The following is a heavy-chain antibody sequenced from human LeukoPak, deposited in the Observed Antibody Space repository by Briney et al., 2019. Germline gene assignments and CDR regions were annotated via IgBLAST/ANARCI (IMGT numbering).Heavy chain of an antibody. Sequence: PGGSLRLSCAASGFTVSSNYMSWVRQAPGEGLEWVSVIYSGGSTYYADSVKGRFTISRDNSKNTLYLQMNSLRAEDTAVYYCARDSNWAYCGGDCLRTFDYWGQGTLVTVSS. D-gene: IGHD2-21*02. CDR1: GFTVSSNY. CDR2: IYSGGST. V-gene: IGHV3-66*01. J-gene: IGHJ4*02. CDR3: ARDSNWAYCGGDCLRTFDY.